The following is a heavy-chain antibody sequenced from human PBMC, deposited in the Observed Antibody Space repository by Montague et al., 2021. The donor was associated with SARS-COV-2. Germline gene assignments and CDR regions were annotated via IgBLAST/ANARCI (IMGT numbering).Heavy chain of an antibody. CDR2: IYYSGST. J-gene: IGHJ5*02. V-gene: IGHV4-59*01. D-gene: IGHD2-15*01. CDR1: GGSISSYY. CDR3: ARALYCSGGSCYPNCFDP. Sequence: SETLSLTCTVSGGSISSYYWSWIRQPPGKGLEWIGYIYYSGSTNYNPSLKSRVTISVDTVKNQFSLKLSSVTAADTAVYYCARALYCSGGSCYPNCFDPWGQGTLVTVSS.